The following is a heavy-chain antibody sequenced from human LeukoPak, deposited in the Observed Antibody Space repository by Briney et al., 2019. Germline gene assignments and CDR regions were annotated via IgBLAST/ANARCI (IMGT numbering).Heavy chain of an antibody. CDR1: GYTFAGYY. J-gene: IGHJ3*02. V-gene: IGHV1-2*02. CDR2: INPNSGGT. Sequence: GASVKVSCKASGYTFAGYYMHWVRQAPGQGLEWMGWINPNSGGTNFAQKFQGRVTMTRDTSISTAYMELSRLRSDDTAVYYCATTLASSGGSCYSCAFDIWGQGTMVTVSS. CDR3: ATTLASSGGSCYSCAFDI. D-gene: IGHD2-15*01.